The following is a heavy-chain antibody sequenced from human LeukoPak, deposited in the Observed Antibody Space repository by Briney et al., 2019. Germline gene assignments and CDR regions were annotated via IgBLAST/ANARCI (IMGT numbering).Heavy chain of an antibody. CDR1: GGSISSYY. CDR3: ARDSDSSSWYWYYGMDV. D-gene: IGHD6-13*01. CDR2: IYTSGST. Sequence: SETLSLTCTVSGGSISSYYWSWIRQPAGKGLEWIGRIYTSGSTNYNPSLKSRVTISVDTSKNQFSLKLSSVTAADTAVYYCARDSDSSSWYWYYGMDVWGQGTTVTVSS. J-gene: IGHJ6*02. V-gene: IGHV4-4*07.